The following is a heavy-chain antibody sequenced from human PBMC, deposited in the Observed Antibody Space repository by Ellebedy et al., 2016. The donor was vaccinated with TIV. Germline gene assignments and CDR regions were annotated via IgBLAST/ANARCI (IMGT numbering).Heavy chain of an antibody. Sequence: GESLKIFCAASGFSFRSYWMTWVRQAPGKGLQWVANIYQDGSVQYYVDSVKGRFTISRDNADNSLFLQMNSLRAEDTAVYYCARRGSYGDYAVQINSWFDTWGRGTLVAVSS. V-gene: IGHV3-7*01. CDR2: IYQDGSVQ. CDR3: ARRGSYGDYAVQINSWFDT. D-gene: IGHD4-17*01. J-gene: IGHJ5*02. CDR1: GFSFRSYW.